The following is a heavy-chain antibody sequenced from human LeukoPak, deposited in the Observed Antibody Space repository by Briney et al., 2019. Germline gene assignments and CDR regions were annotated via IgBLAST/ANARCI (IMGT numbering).Heavy chain of an antibody. J-gene: IGHJ4*02. CDR3: ATLGRRYFDWSADY. CDR1: GGSISSYY. V-gene: IGHV4-4*07. D-gene: IGHD3-9*01. CDR2: IYTSGST. Sequence: SETLSLTCTVSGGSISSYYWSWIRQPAGKGLEWIGRIYTSGSTNYNPSLKSRVTMSVDTSKNQFSLKLSSVTAADTAVYYCATLGRRYFDWSADYWGQGTLVTVSS.